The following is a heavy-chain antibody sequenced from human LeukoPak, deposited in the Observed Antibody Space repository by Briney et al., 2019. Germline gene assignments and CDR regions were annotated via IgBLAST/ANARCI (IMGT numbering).Heavy chain of an antibody. D-gene: IGHD3-22*01. Sequence: PGGSLRLSCAASGFTFSSYSMNWVRQAPGKGLEWVSSISSSSSYIYYADSVKGRFTISRDNAKNSLYLQMNSLRAEDTAVYYCARVLTMIVVSDYWGQGTLVTVSS. CDR3: ARVLTMIVVSDY. J-gene: IGHJ4*02. CDR2: ISSSSSYI. V-gene: IGHV3-21*01. CDR1: GFTFSSYS.